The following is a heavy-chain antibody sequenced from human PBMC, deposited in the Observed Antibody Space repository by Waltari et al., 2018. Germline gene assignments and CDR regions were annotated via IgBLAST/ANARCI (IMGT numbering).Heavy chain of an antibody. D-gene: IGHD7-27*01. V-gene: IGHV3-73*01. CDR1: GLTFSHYA. CDR3: IRPFEMGID. Sequence: EVQLVESGGALVQPGGSLNLSCAASGLTFSHYARHWVRQASGKGLEWVGRIRSRTKGDATAYAESVQGRFTISRDDSKNTAYLEKNSLKTDDTAVYYCIRPFEMGIDWGQGTLVTVSS. CDR2: IRSRTKGDAT. J-gene: IGHJ4*02.